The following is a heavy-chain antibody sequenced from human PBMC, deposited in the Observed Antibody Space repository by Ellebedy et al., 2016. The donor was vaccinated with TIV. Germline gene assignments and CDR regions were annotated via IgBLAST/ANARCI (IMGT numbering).Heavy chain of an antibody. CDR2: ISSSSSYI. V-gene: IGHV3-21*01. CDR3: ARKGGNWFDP. D-gene: IGHD1-26*01. CDR1: GFTFSSYS. Sequence: GESLKISCAASGFTFSSYSMNWVRQAPGKGLEWVSSISSSSSYIYYADSVKGRFTISRDNAKNSLYLQMNSLRAEDTAVYYCARKGGNWFDPWGQGTLVTVSS. J-gene: IGHJ5*02.